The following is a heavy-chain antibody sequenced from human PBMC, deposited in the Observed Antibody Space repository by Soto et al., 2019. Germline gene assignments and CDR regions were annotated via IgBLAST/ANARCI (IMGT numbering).Heavy chain of an antibody. CDR3: VRGAFHHYYLDS. D-gene: IGHD2-21*01. CDR2: VDSGGSTT. J-gene: IGHJ4*02. Sequence: EVQLVESGGGLVQPGGTLRLSCAASGFTFSSYWIHWVRQAPGKGLVWVSRVDSGGSTTNYADSVKGRFTISRDNAKNTLYLQMKSLRDEDTAVYHCVRGAFHHYYLDSWGQGTLVTVSS. CDR1: GFTFSSYW. V-gene: IGHV3-74*01.